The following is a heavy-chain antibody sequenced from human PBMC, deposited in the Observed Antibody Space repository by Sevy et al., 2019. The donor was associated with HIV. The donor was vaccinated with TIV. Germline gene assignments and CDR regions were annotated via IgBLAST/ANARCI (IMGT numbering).Heavy chain of an antibody. Sequence: SETLSLTCTVSAASISSDYWSWIRQPPGKGLEWIGYIYYTGSTNYNPSLKSRVTISVDTSKDQFSLNLISVTAADTAVYYCARRRSDRYYGMDVWGQGTTVTVSS. V-gene: IGHV4-59*12. D-gene: IGHD2-15*01. CDR2: IYYTGST. J-gene: IGHJ6*02. CDR1: AASISSDY. CDR3: ARRRSDRYYGMDV.